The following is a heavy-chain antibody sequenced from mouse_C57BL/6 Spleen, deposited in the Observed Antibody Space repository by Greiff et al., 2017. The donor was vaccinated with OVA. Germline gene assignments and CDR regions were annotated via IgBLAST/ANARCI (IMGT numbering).Heavy chain of an antibody. CDR1: GFTFSSYG. D-gene: IGHD1-1*01. V-gene: IGHV5-6*02. Sequence: EVMLVESGGDLVKPGGSLKLSCAASGFTFSSYGMSWVRQTPDKRLEWVATISSGGSYTYYQDSVKGRFTITRDNAENTLYLQMSSLRTEDTAVYYGARRGVTTGEARYPMDYWGQGTSVTVSS. J-gene: IGHJ4*01. CDR2: ISSGGSYT. CDR3: ARRGVTTGEARYPMDY.